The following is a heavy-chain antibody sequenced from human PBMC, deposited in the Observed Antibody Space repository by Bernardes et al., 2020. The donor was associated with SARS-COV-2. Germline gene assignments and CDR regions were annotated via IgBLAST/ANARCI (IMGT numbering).Heavy chain of an antibody. CDR1: GFTFSNAS. Sequence: GGSLRLSCAASGFTFSNASMSWVRQAPGKGLEWVGRIKSKTDGGTTDYAAPVKGRFTISRDDSKNTLYLQMNSLKTEDTAVYYCTNIRGRYSSSSGGFYYYGMDFWGQGTTVTVSS. J-gene: IGHJ6*02. CDR2: IKSKTDGGTT. CDR3: TNIRGRYSSSSGGFYYYGMDF. V-gene: IGHV3-15*01. D-gene: IGHD6-6*01.